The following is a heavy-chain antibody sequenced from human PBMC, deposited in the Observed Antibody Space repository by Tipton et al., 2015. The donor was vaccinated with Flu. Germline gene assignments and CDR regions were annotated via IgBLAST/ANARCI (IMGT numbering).Heavy chain of an antibody. CDR1: GDSMRSDYF. J-gene: IGHJ5*02. CDR3: ARRDYSNYVSEPKNWFDP. D-gene: IGHD4-11*01. Sequence: LSCAVSGDSMRSDYFWGWIRQAPGKGLEWIGNVLQAGNSYYNPSLRSRVTISLDRPNNQFSLRLTSVTAADTAVYYCARRDYSNYVSEPKNWFDPWGQGTLVTVSS. V-gene: IGHV4-38-2*01. CDR2: VLQAGNS.